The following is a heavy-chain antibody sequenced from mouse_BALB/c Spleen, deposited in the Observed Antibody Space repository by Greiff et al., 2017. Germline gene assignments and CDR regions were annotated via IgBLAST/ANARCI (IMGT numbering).Heavy chain of an antibody. CDR2: IYPGDGST. J-gene: IGHJ1*01. CDR1: GYTFTSYY. CDR3: ARRPHFDV. V-gene: IGHV1S56*01. Sequence: VQLQQSGPELVKPGASVKMSCKASGYTFTSYYIHWVKQRPGQGLEWIGWIYPGDGSTKYNEKFKGKTTLTADKSSSTAYMLLSSLTSEDSAIYFCARRPHFDVWGAGTTVTVSS.